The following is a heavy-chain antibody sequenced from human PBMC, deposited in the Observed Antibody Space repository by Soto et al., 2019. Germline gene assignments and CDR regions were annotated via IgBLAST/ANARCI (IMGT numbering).Heavy chain of an antibody. J-gene: IGHJ6*02. Sequence: GSLRLSCAASGFTFSSYSMNWVRQAPGKGLEWVSSISSSSSYIYYADSVKGRFTISRDNAKNSLYLQMNSLRAEDTAVYYCARLGGYCSGGSCPYGMDVWGQGTTVTVSS. V-gene: IGHV3-21*01. CDR1: GFTFSSYS. CDR3: ARLGGYCSGGSCPYGMDV. CDR2: ISSSSSYI. D-gene: IGHD2-15*01.